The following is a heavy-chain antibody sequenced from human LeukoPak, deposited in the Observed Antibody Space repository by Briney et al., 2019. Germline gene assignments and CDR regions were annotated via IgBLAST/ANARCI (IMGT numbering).Heavy chain of an antibody. CDR3: AKDRDWASAAGTDFDY. V-gene: IGHV3-30*02. J-gene: IGHJ4*02. CDR1: GFTFTSYG. D-gene: IGHD6-13*01. Sequence: GGSLRLSCAASGFTFTSYGMHWVRQAPGKGLEWVAFIRYDGSNKYYPDSEKGRFTISRDNSKNTLYLQMNSLRVEDTAVYYCAKDRDWASAAGTDFDYWGQGTLVTVSS. CDR2: IRYDGSNK.